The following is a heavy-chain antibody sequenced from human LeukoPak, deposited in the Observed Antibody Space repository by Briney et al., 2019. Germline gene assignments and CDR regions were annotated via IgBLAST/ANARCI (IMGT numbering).Heavy chain of an antibody. Sequence: ASVKVSCKASGYTFTSYGISWVRQAPGQGLEWMGWISAYNGNTNYAQKLQGRVTMTTDTSTSTAYMELRSLRSDDTAVYYCARYPIYCSSTSCSYFDYWGQGTLVTVSS. CDR1: GYTFTSYG. J-gene: IGHJ4*02. V-gene: IGHV1-18*01. CDR3: ARYPIYCSSTSCSYFDY. CDR2: ISAYNGNT. D-gene: IGHD2-2*01.